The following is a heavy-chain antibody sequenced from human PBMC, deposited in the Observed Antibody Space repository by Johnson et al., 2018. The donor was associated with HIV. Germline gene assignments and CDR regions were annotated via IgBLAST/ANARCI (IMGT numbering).Heavy chain of an antibody. CDR2: IYSGGST. V-gene: IGHV3-53*01. Sequence: VQLVEYGGGLIQPGGSRRLSCTASGFTVSSNYMSWVRQAPGKGLEWVSVIYSGGSTYYADSVKGRFTISRDNSKTTLYLQMNSLRAEDTAVYYCARQSLGSGWAEDDAFDIWGQGTMVTVSS. CDR1: GFTVSSNY. J-gene: IGHJ3*02. D-gene: IGHD6-19*01. CDR3: ARQSLGSGWAEDDAFDI.